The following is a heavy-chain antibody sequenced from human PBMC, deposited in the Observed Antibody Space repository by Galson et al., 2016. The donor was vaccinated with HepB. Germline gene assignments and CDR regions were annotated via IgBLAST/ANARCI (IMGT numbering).Heavy chain of an antibody. D-gene: IGHD5-24*01. CDR1: GGSIRNSC. Sequence: SETLSLTCSVSGGSIRNSCWSWVRQTPGKGLEWIGYIFYSGNTNYNPSLESRVTISVDTSKNQFSLHLKSVTAADTAVYYCARDFLMTTILRRPKNHYSGLDVWGQGASVIVS. J-gene: IGHJ6*02. CDR3: ARDFLMTTILRRPKNHYSGLDV. V-gene: IGHV4-59*01. CDR2: IFYSGNT.